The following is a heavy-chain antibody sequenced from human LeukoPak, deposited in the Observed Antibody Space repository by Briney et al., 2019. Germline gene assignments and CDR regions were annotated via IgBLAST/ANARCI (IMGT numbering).Heavy chain of an antibody. J-gene: IGHJ4*02. D-gene: IGHD1-7*01. CDR3: AKKDWNYGHQELYFDY. Sequence: GGSLRLSCAASGFTFSSYAMSWVRQAPGKGLEWVSAISGSGGSTYYADSVKGRFTISRDNSKNTPYLQMNSLRAEETAVYYRAKKDWNYGHQELYFDYWGQGTLVTVSS. V-gene: IGHV3-23*01. CDR1: GFTFSSYA. CDR2: ISGSGGST.